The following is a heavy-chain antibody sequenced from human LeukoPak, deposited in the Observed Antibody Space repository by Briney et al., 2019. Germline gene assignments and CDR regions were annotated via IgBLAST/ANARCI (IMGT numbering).Heavy chain of an antibody. J-gene: IGHJ5*02. CDR2: INHSGST. CDR1: GGSFSGYY. CDR3: ARGPVITMVQGVIGWFDP. D-gene: IGHD3-10*01. V-gene: IGHV4-34*01. Sequence: SETLSLTCAVYGGSFSGYYWSWIRQPPGKGPEWIGEINHSGSTNYNPSLKSRVTISVDTSKNQFSLKLSSVTAADTAVYYCARGPVITMVQGVIGWFDPWGQGTLVTVSS.